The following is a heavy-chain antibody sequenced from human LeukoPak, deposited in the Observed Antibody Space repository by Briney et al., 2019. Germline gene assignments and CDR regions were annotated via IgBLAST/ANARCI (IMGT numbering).Heavy chain of an antibody. Sequence: GGSLRLSCEASGFTFSSYSMNWVRQAPGKGLEWVSSISTSSTYIYYADSVKGRFTISRDNSKNTLYLQMNSLRAEDTAVYYCAKSARRAVDALWVDYWGQGTLVTVSS. CDR3: AKSARRAVDALWVDY. J-gene: IGHJ4*02. CDR2: ISTSSTYI. D-gene: IGHD2-21*01. V-gene: IGHV3-21*04. CDR1: GFTFSSYS.